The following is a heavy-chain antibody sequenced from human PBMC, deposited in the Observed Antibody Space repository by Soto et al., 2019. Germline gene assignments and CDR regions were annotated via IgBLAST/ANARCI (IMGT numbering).Heavy chain of an antibody. Sequence: SETLSLTCTVSGGSVSRYYWSWIRQPPGKGLEWIGYIYYSGSTNYNPSLNSRVAISVDTSKNHFSLKLSSVTAADTAVYYCARGGPTVTTYSSLDWWGQGALVTVSS. J-gene: IGHJ4*02. V-gene: IGHV4-59*02. CDR1: GGSVSRYY. CDR2: IYYSGST. CDR3: ARGGPTVTTYSSLDW. D-gene: IGHD4-17*01.